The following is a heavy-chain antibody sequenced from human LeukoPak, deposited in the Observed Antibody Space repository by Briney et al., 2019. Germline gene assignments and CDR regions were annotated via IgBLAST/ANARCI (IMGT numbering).Heavy chain of an antibody. J-gene: IGHJ5*02. Sequence: SGTLSLTCAVSGGSISSSNWWSWVRQPPGKGLEWIGEIYHSGSTNYNPFLKSRVTISVDTSKNQFSLKLSSVTAADTAVYYCARDIVVVPAATENWFDPWGQGTLVTVSS. D-gene: IGHD2-2*01. V-gene: IGHV4-4*02. CDR2: IYHSGST. CDR3: ARDIVVVPAATENWFDP. CDR1: GGSISSSNW.